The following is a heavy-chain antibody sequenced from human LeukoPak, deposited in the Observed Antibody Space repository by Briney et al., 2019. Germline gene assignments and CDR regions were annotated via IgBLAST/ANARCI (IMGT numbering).Heavy chain of an antibody. CDR2: IRYDGSNK. CDR1: GFTFSSYG. V-gene: IGHV3-30*02. D-gene: IGHD3-10*01. CDR3: AKDLRPYGSGDHPFDY. J-gene: IGHJ4*02. Sequence: GGSLRLSCAASGFTFSSYGMHWVRQAPGKGLEWVAFIRYDGSNKYYADSVKGRFTISRDNSKNTLYLQMNSLRAEDTAVCYCAKDLRPYGSGDHPFDYWGQGTLVTVSS.